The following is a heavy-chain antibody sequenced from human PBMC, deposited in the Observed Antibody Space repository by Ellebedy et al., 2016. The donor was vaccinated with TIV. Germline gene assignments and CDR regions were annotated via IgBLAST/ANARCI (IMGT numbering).Heavy chain of an antibody. CDR2: ISGSGGSP. D-gene: IGHD2/OR15-2a*01. Sequence: GESLKISCAASGFTFSSYAMSWVRPAPGRRLEWVSAISGSGGSPHYVDSVRGRFTISRDNSKNTLYLQMTSLRAEDTAVYYCAKAPTAIFAHFYYYYYYMDVWGKGTTVTVSS. V-gene: IGHV3-23*01. J-gene: IGHJ6*03. CDR3: AKAPTAIFAHFYYYYYYMDV. CDR1: GFTFSSYA.